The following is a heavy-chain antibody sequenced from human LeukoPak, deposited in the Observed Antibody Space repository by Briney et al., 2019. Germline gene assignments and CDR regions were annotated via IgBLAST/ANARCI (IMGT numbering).Heavy chain of an antibody. CDR3: ARVWFGVLPY. V-gene: IGHV4-34*01. J-gene: IGHJ4*02. CDR2: IKHSGST. D-gene: IGHD3-10*01. Sequence: PSETLSLTCAVYGGSFTAYYWSWICQPPPQGLEWIGEIKHSGSTNYTPSLKSRVTISVDTSKNQFFLKLSSVTVADTAVYYCARVWFGVLPYWGQGTLVTVSS. CDR1: GGSFTAYY.